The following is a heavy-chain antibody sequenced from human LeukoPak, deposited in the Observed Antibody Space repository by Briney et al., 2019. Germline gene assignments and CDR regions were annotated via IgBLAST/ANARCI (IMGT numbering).Heavy chain of an antibody. V-gene: IGHV1-24*01. CDR2: FDPEDGET. D-gene: IGHD2-2*01. J-gene: IGHJ5*02. Sequence: ASVKVSCKVSGYTLTELSMHWVRQAPGKGLEWMGGFDPEDGETIYAQKFQGRVTMTEDTSTDTAYMELSSLRSEDTAVYYCARGGCSSTSCLDVNWFDPWGQGTLVTVSS. CDR1: GYTLTELS. CDR3: ARGGCSSTSCLDVNWFDP.